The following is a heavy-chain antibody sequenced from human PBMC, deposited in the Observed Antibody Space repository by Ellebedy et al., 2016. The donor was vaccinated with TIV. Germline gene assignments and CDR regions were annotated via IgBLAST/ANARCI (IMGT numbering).Heavy chain of an antibody. CDR1: GFTFSSYS. CDR3: ARDYGSGSSAFDY. Sequence: GESLKISCAASGFTFSSYSMNWVRQAPGKGLEWVSSISSSSSYIYYADSVKGRFTISRDNAKNSLYLQMNSLRAEDTAVYYCARDYGSGSSAFDYWGQGTLVTVSS. D-gene: IGHD3-10*01. CDR2: ISSSSSYI. V-gene: IGHV3-21*01. J-gene: IGHJ4*02.